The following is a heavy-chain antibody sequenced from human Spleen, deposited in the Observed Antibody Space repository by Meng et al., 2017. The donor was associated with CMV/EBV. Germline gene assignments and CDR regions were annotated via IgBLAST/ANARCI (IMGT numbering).Heavy chain of an antibody. D-gene: IGHD4-23*01. CDR3: ARDRRAYGGKGLDI. Sequence: SETLSLTCTVSGGSVSSGSYYWSWIRQSPGKGLEWIGQIYYSGSTKYNPSLKSRVTMSVETSNNQFSLQLTSVTAADTAVYYCARDRRAYGGKGLDIWGQGTMVTVSS. CDR2: IYYSGST. J-gene: IGHJ3*02. V-gene: IGHV4-61*01. CDR1: GGSVSSGSYY.